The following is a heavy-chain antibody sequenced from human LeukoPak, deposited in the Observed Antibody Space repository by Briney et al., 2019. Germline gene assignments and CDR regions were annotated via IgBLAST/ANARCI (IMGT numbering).Heavy chain of an antibody. CDR2: IYPDDSDT. CDR1: GYSFSTYW. CDR3: ARQQAGYTGDAFDI. Sequence: KNGESLKISCKGSGYSFSTYWIGWVRQMPGKGLEWMGIIYPDDSDTGYSPSFQGQVTISADKSISTAYLQWSSLKASDTAMYYCARQQAGYTGDAFDIWGQGTMVTVSS. J-gene: IGHJ3*02. V-gene: IGHV5-51*01. D-gene: IGHD5-24*01.